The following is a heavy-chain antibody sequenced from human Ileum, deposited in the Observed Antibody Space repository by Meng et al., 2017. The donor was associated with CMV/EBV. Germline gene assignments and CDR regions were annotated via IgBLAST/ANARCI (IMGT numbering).Heavy chain of an antibody. V-gene: IGHV3-23*01. Sequence: GGSLRLSCVASGFTFNVYAMSWIRQTPQKGLEWVSSIGGLDSNTWYTESVRGRFAISRDNSRNTLYLQMNSLRVEDTAIYYCARRGGRPPAGWFDPWGQGTLVTVSS. D-gene: IGHD2-15*01. J-gene: IGHJ5*02. CDR1: GFTFNVYA. CDR2: IGGLDSNT. CDR3: ARRGGRPPAGWFDP.